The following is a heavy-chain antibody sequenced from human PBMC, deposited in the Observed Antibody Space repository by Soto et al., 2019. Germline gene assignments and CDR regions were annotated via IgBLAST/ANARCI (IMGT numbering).Heavy chain of an antibody. J-gene: IGHJ4*03. CDR1: CASVMRGSDD. CDR2: VYNSGGT. Sequence: SGTLSLTCAFSCASVMRGSDDWSWIRQPPGKGLEWLGYVYNSGGTNYNPSLKSRLTLSVDTSKNEFSLRLSSVTPADTAVYCSAREIRKGFDFDSWGQGTLVTVSS. V-gene: IGHV4-61*01. CDR3: AREIRKGFDFDS.